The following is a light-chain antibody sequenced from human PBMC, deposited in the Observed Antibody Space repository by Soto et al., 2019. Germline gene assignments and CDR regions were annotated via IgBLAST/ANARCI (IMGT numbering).Light chain of an antibody. CDR3: QQYHNLPPLT. J-gene: IGKJ4*01. CDR2: DAS. V-gene: IGKV1-33*01. Sequence: DIQMTQSPSSLSASVGDRVTITCQANQDIGNYLNWYQQKPGRAPKLLINDASHLETGVPSRFSGSGSGTDFTFTISSLQPEDVAVYYCQQYHNLPPLTFGGGTKVELK. CDR1: QDIGNY.